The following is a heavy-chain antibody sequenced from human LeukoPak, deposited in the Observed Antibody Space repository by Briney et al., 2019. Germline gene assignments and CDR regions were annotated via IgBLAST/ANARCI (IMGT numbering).Heavy chain of an antibody. J-gene: IGHJ3*02. CDR3: ARFKGGDYLDAFDI. V-gene: IGHV3-21*01. CDR2: ISSSSSYI. D-gene: IGHD4-17*01. Sequence: PGGSLRLSCAASGFTFSSYSMNWVRQAPGKGLEWVSSISSSSSYIYYADSVKGQFTISRDNAKNSLYLQMNSLRAEDTAVYYCARFKGGDYLDAFDIWGQGTMVTVSA. CDR1: GFTFSSYS.